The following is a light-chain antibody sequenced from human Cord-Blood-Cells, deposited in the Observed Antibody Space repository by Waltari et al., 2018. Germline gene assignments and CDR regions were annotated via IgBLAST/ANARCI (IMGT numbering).Light chain of an antibody. CDR2: GAS. V-gene: IGKV3-15*01. CDR1: QSVSSN. CDR3: QQYNNWPLT. Sequence: EIVMTQSPATMSVSPGERATLPCRASQSVSSNLAWYQQKPCLAPRPLIYGASTRATVIPAMFSGSGFGTEFTLSISSLQSEDFAVYYCQQYNNWPLTFGGGTKVEIK. J-gene: IGKJ4*01.